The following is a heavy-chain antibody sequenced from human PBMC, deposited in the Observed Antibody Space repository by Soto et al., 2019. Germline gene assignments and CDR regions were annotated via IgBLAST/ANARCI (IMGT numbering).Heavy chain of an antibody. CDR1: GFTFSSYG. D-gene: IGHD6-19*01. J-gene: IGHJ4*02. V-gene: IGHV3-30*18. CDR3: AKEWYSSGWEGGFDY. CDR2: ISYDGSNK. Sequence: GGSLRLSCAASGFTFSSYGMHWVRQAPGKGLEWVAVISYDGSNKYYADSVKGRFTISRDNSKNTLYLQMNSLRAEDTAVYYCAKEWYSSGWEGGFDYWGQGTLVTVSS.